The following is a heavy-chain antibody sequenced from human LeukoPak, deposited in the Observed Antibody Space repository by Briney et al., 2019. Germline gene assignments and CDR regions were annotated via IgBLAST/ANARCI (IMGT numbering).Heavy chain of an antibody. CDR2: VNLRGST. CDR1: GGSISNTNW. V-gene: IGHV4-4*02. J-gene: IGHJ4*02. Sequence: SETLSLTCGVSGGSISNTNWWTWFRQPPGTGLEWIGEVNLRGSTNYNPSLKSRVAISVDKSKNHISLKLTSVTAADTAVYYCAREGGPYRPLDYSGQGTLVTVAS. CDR3: AREGGPYRPLDY.